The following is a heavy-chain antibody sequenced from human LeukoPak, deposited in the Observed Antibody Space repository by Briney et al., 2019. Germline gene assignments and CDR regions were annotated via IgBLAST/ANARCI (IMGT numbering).Heavy chain of an antibody. CDR1: GYSFTSYW. V-gene: IGHV5-51*01. CDR3: ARRYSGYDSGGYYFDY. D-gene: IGHD5-12*01. Sequence: GESLKISCTASGYSFTSYWIGWVRQLPGKGLEWMGIIYPSDSDTRYSPSFQGQVTISVDKSISTAYLQWSSLKASDTAMYYYARRYSGYDSGGYYFDYWGQGTLVTVSS. CDR2: IYPSDSDT. J-gene: IGHJ4*02.